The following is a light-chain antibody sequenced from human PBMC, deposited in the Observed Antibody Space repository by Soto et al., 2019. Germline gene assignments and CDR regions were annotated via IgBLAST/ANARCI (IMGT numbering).Light chain of an antibody. Sequence: QSVLTQPASVSGSPGQSITISCTGTSSDVGAYNFVSWYRQHPGKAPKLIIYNVSDRPSGVSNRFSGSKSANTASLTIPGLQAEDEADYYCTSSTSRGTYVFGTGTKVNVL. J-gene: IGLJ1*01. CDR1: SSDVGAYNF. V-gene: IGLV2-14*03. CDR3: TSSTSRGTYV. CDR2: NVS.